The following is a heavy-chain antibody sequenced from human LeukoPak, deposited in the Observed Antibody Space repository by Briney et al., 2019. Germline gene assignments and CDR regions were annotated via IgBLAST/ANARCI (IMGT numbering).Heavy chain of an antibody. CDR1: GYTFTSYD. CDR3: ARLGYYDYIWGSYRYTELDY. D-gene: IGHD3-16*02. Sequence: ASVKVSCKASGYTFTSYDINWVRQATGQGLEWMGWMNPNSGNTGYAQKFQGRVTMTRNISISTAYMELSSLRSEDTAVYYCARLGYYDYIWGSYRYTELDYWGQGTLVTVSS. CDR2: MNPNSGNT. J-gene: IGHJ4*02. V-gene: IGHV1-8*01.